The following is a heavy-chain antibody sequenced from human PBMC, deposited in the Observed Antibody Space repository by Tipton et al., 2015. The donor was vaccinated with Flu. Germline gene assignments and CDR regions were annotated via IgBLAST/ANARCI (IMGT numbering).Heavy chain of an antibody. Sequence: TLSLTCIVSGGSMSSFYWSWIRQPAGKGLEWIGRIYTSGSTIYRPSLKSRVTMSVDTSKNEFSLKLNSVTAADTAVYYCARASGSGTYVIFDYWGQGTLVTVSS. D-gene: IGHD3-10*01. CDR1: GGSMSSFY. V-gene: IGHV4-4*07. J-gene: IGHJ4*02. CDR3: ARASGSGTYVIFDY. CDR2: IYTSGST.